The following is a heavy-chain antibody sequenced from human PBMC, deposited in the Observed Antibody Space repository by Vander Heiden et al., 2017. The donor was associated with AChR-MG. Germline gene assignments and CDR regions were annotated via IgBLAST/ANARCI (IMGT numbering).Heavy chain of an antibody. CDR3: ARDYYSNYYGMDV. V-gene: IGHV3-7*01. D-gene: IGHD4-4*01. Sequence: EVQLAESGGGLVQPGGRLRLSCAVSGFTFSSYWMSWVRQAPGKGLEWVANIKQDGSEKYYVDSVKGRFTISRDNAKNSLYLQMNSLRAEDTAVYYCARDYYSNYYGMDVWGQGTTVTVSS. CDR2: IKQDGSEK. CDR1: GFTFSSYW. J-gene: IGHJ6*02.